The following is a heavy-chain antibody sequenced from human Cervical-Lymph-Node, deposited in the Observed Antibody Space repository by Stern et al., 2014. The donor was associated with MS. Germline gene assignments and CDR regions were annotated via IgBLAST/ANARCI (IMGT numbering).Heavy chain of an antibody. V-gene: IGHV7-4-1*02. D-gene: IGHD4-17*01. Sequence: VQLVESGSELKKPGASVKVSCKASGYTFTSSAMNWVRQAPGQGLEWMGWINTNTGNPTYAQGFKGRLAFSSDTSVSTAYLPLSSLKAEDTAVYYCARHYDDYGDRTVDYWGQGTLVTVSS. CDR1: GYTFTSSA. CDR3: ARHYDDYGDRTVDY. CDR2: INTNTGNP. J-gene: IGHJ4*02.